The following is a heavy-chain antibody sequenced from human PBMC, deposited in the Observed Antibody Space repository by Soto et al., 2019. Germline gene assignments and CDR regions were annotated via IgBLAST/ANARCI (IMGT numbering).Heavy chain of an antibody. CDR2: IVPVFGTT. CDR3: ATGKGSHNAFDI. V-gene: IGHV1-69*13. D-gene: IGHD2-15*01. CDR1: GGTFSSYA. Sequence: GASVKVSCKASGGTFSSYAISWVRQAPGQGLEWMGGIVPVFGTTNYAQKFQARVTITADESTSTAYMELSSLRSEDTAVYYCATGKGSHNAFDIWGQGTMVTVSS. J-gene: IGHJ3*02.